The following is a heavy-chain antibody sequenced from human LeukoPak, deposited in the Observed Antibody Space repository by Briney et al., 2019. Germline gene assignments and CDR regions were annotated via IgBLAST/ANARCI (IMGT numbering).Heavy chain of an antibody. D-gene: IGHD5-12*01. CDR2: ITDAVGST. J-gene: IGHJ4*02. CDR1: GFTFSSSS. V-gene: IGHV3-23*01. Sequence: GGSLRLSCPASGFTFSSSSISWVRQAPGKGLEWVSAITDAVGSTHYADSVKGRFTISSDNSKNTVYLQMNSLRPEDMAVYYCAKEIFSGLLYIDYWGQGTLVTVSS. CDR3: AKEIFSGLLYIDY.